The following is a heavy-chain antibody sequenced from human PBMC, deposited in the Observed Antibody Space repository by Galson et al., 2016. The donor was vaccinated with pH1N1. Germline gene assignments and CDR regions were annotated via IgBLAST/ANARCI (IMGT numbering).Heavy chain of an antibody. Sequence: SLRLSCAVSGFTLSVYWMSWVRQAPGKGLEWVANVKQGGSEKHYADSVKGRFTISIDTAKDSVYLQMNSVRADDTGVYYCARDLGHRLSGFDTWGQGTLVAVSS. CDR2: VKQGGSEK. V-gene: IGHV3-7*01. CDR1: GFTLSVYW. CDR3: ARDLGHRLSGFDT. J-gene: IGHJ4*02.